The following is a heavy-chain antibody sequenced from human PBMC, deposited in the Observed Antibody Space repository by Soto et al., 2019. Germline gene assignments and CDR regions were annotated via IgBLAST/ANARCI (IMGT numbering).Heavy chain of an antibody. CDR3: ARGNRGFDS. CDR2: IRNKGNTYTT. D-gene: IGHD3-10*01. J-gene: IGHJ4*02. Sequence: EVQLVESGGGLVQPGGSLRLSCVASGFSFSVYYMDWVRQGPGQGLEWVGRIRNKGNTYTTEYAASVKGRFIISRDDSKNSLYLQMSSLKTEDTAVYYCARGNRGFDSWGQGTLVTVSS. CDR1: GFSFSVYY. V-gene: IGHV3-72*01.